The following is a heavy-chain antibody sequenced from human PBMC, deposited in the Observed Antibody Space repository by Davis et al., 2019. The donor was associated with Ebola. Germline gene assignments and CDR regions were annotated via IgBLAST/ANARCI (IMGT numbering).Heavy chain of an antibody. V-gene: IGHV3-23*01. CDR3: AREDLVGATHDAFDI. CDR2: ISGSGGTT. J-gene: IGHJ3*02. Sequence: GESLKISCADSVITFSSYAMTWVRQAPGKGLEWVSAISGSGGTTYYAGSVKGRFTVSRDNSKNTLYLQMNSLRAEDTAVYYCAREDLVGATHDAFDIWGQGTMVTVSS. CDR1: VITFSSYA. D-gene: IGHD1-26*01.